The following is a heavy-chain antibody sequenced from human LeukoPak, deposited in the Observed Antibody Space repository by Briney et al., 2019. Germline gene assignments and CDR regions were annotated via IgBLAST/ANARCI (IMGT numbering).Heavy chain of an antibody. D-gene: IGHD6-13*01. CDR2: IYYSGST. Sequence: PSETLPLTCTVSGGSISSGGYYWSWIRQHPGKGLEWIGYIYYSGSTYYNPSLKSRVTISVDTSKNQFSLKLSSVTAADTAVYYCARGKAAAGKVLDYWGQGTLVTVSS. V-gene: IGHV4-31*03. J-gene: IGHJ4*02. CDR1: GGSISSGGYY. CDR3: ARGKAAAGKVLDY.